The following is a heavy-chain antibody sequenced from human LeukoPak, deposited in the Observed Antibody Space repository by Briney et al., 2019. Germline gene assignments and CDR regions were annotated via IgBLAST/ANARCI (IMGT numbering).Heavy chain of an antibody. D-gene: IGHD3-16*01. J-gene: IGHJ4*02. V-gene: IGHV3-21*01. CDR2: ISSKSSYI. Sequence: PGGSLRLSCAASGFTFSNYGMNWVRQAPGKGLEWVSCISSKSSYIYYADSVKGRFTISRDNAKNSLYLQINNLRAEDTAVYYCAREVGGSPDYWGQGTLVTVSS. CDR3: AREVGGSPDY. CDR1: GFTFSNYG.